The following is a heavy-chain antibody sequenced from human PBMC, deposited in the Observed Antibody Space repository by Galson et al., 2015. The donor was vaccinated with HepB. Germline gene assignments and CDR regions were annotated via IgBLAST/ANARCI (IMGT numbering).Heavy chain of an antibody. D-gene: IGHD2-15*01. CDR1: GFTFSSYA. CDR3: ARGLVKDSDFD. Sequence: SLRLSCAASGFTFSSYAMHWVRQAPGKGLEWVTVISYDGSNKYYADSVKGRFTISRDNSKNTLYLQMNSLRAEDTAVYYCARGLVKDSDFDCGQGTLVTVSS. V-gene: IGHV3-30*04. J-gene: IGHJ4*02. CDR2: ISYDGSNK.